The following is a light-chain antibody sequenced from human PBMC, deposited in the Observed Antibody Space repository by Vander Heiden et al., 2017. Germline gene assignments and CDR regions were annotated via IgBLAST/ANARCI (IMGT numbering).Light chain of an antibody. CDR1: QSLLHRNGYNY. CDR3: MQALQNPVT. J-gene: IGKJ4*01. V-gene: IGKV2-28*01. CDR2: LGS. Sequence: DVVLTQSPLSLPVTPGESASISCRSSQSLLHRNGYNYLDWYLQTPGQSPQLLIYLGSNRASGVPERFSGSGSGTDFTLKISRVEAEDVGVYYCMQALQNPVTFGGGTKVEIK.